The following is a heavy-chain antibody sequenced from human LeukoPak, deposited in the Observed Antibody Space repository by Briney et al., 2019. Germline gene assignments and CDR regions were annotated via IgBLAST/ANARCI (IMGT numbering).Heavy chain of an antibody. CDR2: IYYSGST. V-gene: IGHV4-39*01. CDR1: GGSISSSPYY. J-gene: IGHJ4*02. CDR3: ARHASVDGNWPRPLDY. Sequence: SETLSLACTVSGGSISSSPYYWGWIRQPPGKGLEWIGNIYYSGSTYYNPSLKTRVTISVDTSKNQFSLKLTSVTAADTAVYYCARHASVDGNWPRPLDYWGQGSLVTVSS. D-gene: IGHD6-19*01.